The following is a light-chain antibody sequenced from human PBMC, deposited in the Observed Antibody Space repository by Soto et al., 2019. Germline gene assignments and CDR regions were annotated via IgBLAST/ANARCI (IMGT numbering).Light chain of an antibody. J-gene: IGKJ4*01. CDR2: GAS. Sequence: EIVLTQSPGTLSLSPGERATLSCRASQSVSSSYLAWYQQKPGQAPRLLLYGASSRATGIPDRFSGSGSGTDFTLTISRLEPEDFAVYYCQQYGSSLPLTFGGGTKVDVK. CDR1: QSVSSSY. CDR3: QQYGSSLPLT. V-gene: IGKV3-20*01.